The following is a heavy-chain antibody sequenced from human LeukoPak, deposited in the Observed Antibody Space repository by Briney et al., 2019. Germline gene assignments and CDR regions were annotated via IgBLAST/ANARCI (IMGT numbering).Heavy chain of an antibody. V-gene: IGHV3-74*01. J-gene: IGHJ4*02. D-gene: IGHD3-10*01. CDR1: GFTFSSYW. CDR2: INSDGTT. Sequence: GGSLRLSCAASGFTFSSYWMHWVRQAPGKGPVWVSRINSDGTTTYADSVKGRFTISRDNAKNTLYLQMNRLRAEDTALYYCASAYYYRLPDWGQGTLVTVSS. CDR3: ASAYYYRLPD.